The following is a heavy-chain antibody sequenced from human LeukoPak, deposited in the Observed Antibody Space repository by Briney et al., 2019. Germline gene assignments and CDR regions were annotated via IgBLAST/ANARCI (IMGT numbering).Heavy chain of an antibody. J-gene: IGHJ4*02. CDR3: ARHGGYCSSTSCQRRHDY. D-gene: IGHD2-2*03. Sequence: PSETLSLTCAVFGGSFSGYYWSWIRQPPGKGLEWIGEINHSGSTNYNPSLKSRVTISVDTSKNQFSLKLSSVTAADTAVYYCARHGGYCSSTSCQRRHDYWGQGTLVTVSS. CDR2: INHSGST. CDR1: GGSFSGYY. V-gene: IGHV4-34*01.